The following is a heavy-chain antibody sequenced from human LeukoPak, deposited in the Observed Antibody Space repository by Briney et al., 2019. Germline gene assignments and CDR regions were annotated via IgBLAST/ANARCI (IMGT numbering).Heavy chain of an antibody. J-gene: IGHJ4*02. CDR1: GGSISSYY. Sequence: SETLSLTCTVSGGSISSYYWSWIRRPPGKGLEWIGYIYYSGSTNYNPSLKSRVTISVDTSKNQFSLKLSSVTAADTAVYYCARHSDYYYDSSGYQDYWGQGTLVTVSS. CDR3: ARHSDYYYDSSGYQDY. CDR2: IYYSGST. D-gene: IGHD3-22*01. V-gene: IGHV4-59*08.